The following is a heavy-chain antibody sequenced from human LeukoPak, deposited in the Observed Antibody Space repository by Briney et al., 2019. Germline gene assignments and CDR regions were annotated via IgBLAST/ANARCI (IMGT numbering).Heavy chain of an antibody. V-gene: IGHV4-34*01. CDR1: GGSITGYY. Sequence: SEALSLTCAVDGGSITGYYWSWIRQPPGQGLEWIGEVTHRGSTSYNPSLKSRVTISVDTSKNEFSLELSSVTAADTAVYYCARAYYDFLWGTHNWLDPWGQGTLVTVSS. D-gene: IGHD3-16*01. CDR3: ARAYYDFLWGTHNWLDP. J-gene: IGHJ5*02. CDR2: VTHRGST.